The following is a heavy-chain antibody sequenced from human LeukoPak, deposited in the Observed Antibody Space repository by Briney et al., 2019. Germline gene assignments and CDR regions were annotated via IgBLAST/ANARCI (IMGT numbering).Heavy chain of an antibody. CDR2: INSDGSST. CDR3: ARDQRYCSSTSCPKNYYYYYGMDV. V-gene: IGHV3-74*01. Sequence: GWSLRLSCAASGFTFSSYWLHWVGQAPGNGLDWVSRINSDGSSTSYADSVKGRFTSSRVNAKNMLDLQLNSLRAEDTAVYYCARDQRYCSSTSCPKNYYYYYGMDVWGKGTTVTVSS. J-gene: IGHJ6*04. D-gene: IGHD2-2*01. CDR1: GFTFSSYW.